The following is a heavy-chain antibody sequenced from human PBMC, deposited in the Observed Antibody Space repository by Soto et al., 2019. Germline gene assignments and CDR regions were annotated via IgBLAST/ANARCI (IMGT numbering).Heavy chain of an antibody. J-gene: IGHJ6*02. D-gene: IGHD2-2*01. CDR3: ARDREIVVVPAARGHYYYYGMDV. CDR2: INPNSGGT. V-gene: IGHV1-2*04. Sequence: ASVKVSCKASGYTFTGYYMHWVRQAPGQGLEWMGWINPNSGGTSYAQKFQGWVTMTRDTSISTAHMELSRLRSDDTAVYYCARDREIVVVPAARGHYYYYGMDVWGQGTTVTVSS. CDR1: GYTFTGYY.